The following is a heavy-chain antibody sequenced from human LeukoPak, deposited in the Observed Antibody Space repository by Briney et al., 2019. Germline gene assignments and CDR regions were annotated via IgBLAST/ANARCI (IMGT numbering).Heavy chain of an antibody. CDR1: GGSISSYY. D-gene: IGHD6-19*01. V-gene: IGHV4-59*01. CDR2: IYYSGST. Sequence: PSETLSLTCTVSGGSISSYYWSWIRQPPGKGLEWIGYIYYSGSTNYNPSLKSRVTISVDTSKNQFSLKLSSVTAAGTAVYYCARGAVAGTISLFDYWGQGTLVTVSS. J-gene: IGHJ4*02. CDR3: ARGAVAGTISLFDY.